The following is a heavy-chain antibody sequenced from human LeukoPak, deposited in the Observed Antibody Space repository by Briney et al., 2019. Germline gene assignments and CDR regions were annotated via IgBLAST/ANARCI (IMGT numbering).Heavy chain of an antibody. CDR1: GFTFSDYY. CDR2: LSSSGYTL. J-gene: IGHJ4*02. D-gene: IGHD3-22*01. V-gene: IGHV3-11*01. CDR3: ARVLSSGYSPFDY. Sequence: PGGSLRLSCAASGFTFSDYYISWIRQAPGKGLEWVSYLSSSGYTLYYTDSVKGRFTISRDNAKNSLYLQMNSLRAEDTAVYYCARVLSSGYSPFDYWGQGTPVTVSS.